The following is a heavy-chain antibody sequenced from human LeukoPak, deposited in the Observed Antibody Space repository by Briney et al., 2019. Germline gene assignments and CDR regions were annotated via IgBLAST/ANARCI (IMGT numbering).Heavy chain of an antibody. D-gene: IGHD3-9*01. Sequence: PAETLSLTCTVSGGSISSSSYYWGWIRQPPGKGLEWIVSIYYSGCTYYNPSLKSRVTISVDTSKNQFSLKLSSVTAADTAVYYCARIPNYDILTGYRSFYYYYYMDVWGKGTTVTVSS. V-gene: IGHV4-39*01. CDR3: ARIPNYDILTGYRSFYYYYYMDV. J-gene: IGHJ6*03. CDR2: IYYSGCT. CDR1: GGSISSSSYY.